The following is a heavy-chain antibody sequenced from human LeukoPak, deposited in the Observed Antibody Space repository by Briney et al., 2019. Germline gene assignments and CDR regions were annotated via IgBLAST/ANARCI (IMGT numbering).Heavy chain of an antibody. CDR1: GFPFSSYA. V-gene: IGHV3-23*01. Sequence: GGSLRLSCAASGFPFSSYALSWVRQAPGKGLEWVSAISGSGGTAYYADSVKGRFTISRDNSKNTLYLQMNSLRAEDTAVYYCAKKGYYDGSGYYMYYFDHWGQGTLVTVSS. CDR3: AKKGYYDGSGYYMYYFDH. CDR2: ISGSGGTA. D-gene: IGHD3-22*01. J-gene: IGHJ4*02.